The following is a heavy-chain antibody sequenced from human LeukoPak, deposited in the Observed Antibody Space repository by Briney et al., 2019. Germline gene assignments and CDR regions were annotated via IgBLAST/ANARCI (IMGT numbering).Heavy chain of an antibody. V-gene: IGHV3-30*02. D-gene: IGHD1-1*01. Sequence: GGSLRLSCAASGFIFSSYGMHWVRQAPGKGLEWVAFIRYDGSNKYYADSVKGRFTISRDNSKNTLYLQMNSLRAEDTAVYYCARTTEAHSWQTRYYSYYMDVWGKGTTVTVSS. CDR2: IRYDGSNK. CDR3: ARTTEAHSWQTRYYSYYMDV. CDR1: GFIFSSYG. J-gene: IGHJ6*03.